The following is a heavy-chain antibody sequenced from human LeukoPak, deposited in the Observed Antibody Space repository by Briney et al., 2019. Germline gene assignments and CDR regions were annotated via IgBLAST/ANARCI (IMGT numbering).Heavy chain of an antibody. Sequence: TAGGSLRLSCAASGFTFSSYSMNWVRQAPGKGLEWVSSISSSSSYIYYADSVKGRFTISRDNAKNSLYLQMNSLRAEDTAVYYCARFSAPAECMDVWGQGTTVTVSS. D-gene: IGHD3-10*01. CDR1: GFTFSSYS. CDR2: ISSSSSYI. V-gene: IGHV3-21*01. CDR3: ARFSAPAECMDV. J-gene: IGHJ6*02.